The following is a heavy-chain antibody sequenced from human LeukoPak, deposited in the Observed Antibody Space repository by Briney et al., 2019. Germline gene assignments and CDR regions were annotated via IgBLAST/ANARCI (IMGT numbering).Heavy chain of an antibody. V-gene: IGHV3-7*02. Sequence: GGSLRLSCAASGFTFSSYWMHWVRQAPGKGLEWVANIKQDGSQKYYVDSVKGRFTISRDNARNSLYLQMNSLRAEDTAVYYCAGRGIGSSWDYWGQGTLVTVSS. D-gene: IGHD6-13*01. CDR1: GFTFSSYW. CDR2: IKQDGSQK. J-gene: IGHJ4*02. CDR3: AGRGIGSSWDY.